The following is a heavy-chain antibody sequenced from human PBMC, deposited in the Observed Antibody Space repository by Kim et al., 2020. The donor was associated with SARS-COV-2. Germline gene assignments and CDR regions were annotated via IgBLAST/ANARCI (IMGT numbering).Heavy chain of an antibody. V-gene: IGHV3-23*05. D-gene: IGHD4-4*01. CDR3: AKGGGPTTYYFAY. Sequence: GGSLRLSCATSGFTFSNDAMTWVRQAPGKGLEWVSGMDSRGGGTYYADSVKGRFIISRDNSKNTLYLQMNSLRAEDTALYFCAKGGGPTTYYFAYWGQGTLVTVSS. CDR1: GFTFSNDA. J-gene: IGHJ4*02. CDR2: MDSRGGGT.